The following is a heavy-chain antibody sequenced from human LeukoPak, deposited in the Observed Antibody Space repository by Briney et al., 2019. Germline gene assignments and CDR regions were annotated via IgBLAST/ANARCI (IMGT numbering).Heavy chain of an antibody. J-gene: IGHJ4*02. Sequence: GGSLRLSCAASGFNFSNYAMTWVRQAPGKGLEWVSGVTGSSSKIYNADSVKGRFTISRDNSKNMLYLEMNSLRVEDTATYYCAKDRSSTTSCSNYWGRGTLVTVSS. D-gene: IGHD2-2*01. CDR2: VTGSSSKI. CDR1: GFNFSNYA. CDR3: AKDRSSTTSCSNY. V-gene: IGHV3-23*01.